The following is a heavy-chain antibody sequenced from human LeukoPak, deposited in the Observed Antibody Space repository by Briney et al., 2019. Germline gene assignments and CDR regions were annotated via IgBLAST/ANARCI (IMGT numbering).Heavy chain of an antibody. Sequence: GESLKISCKGSGYSFTSYWIAWVRQMPGKGLEWVGIIYPGDSDTRYSPSFQGQVTISADKSISTAYLQWSSLKASDTAMYYCAGQDIVVVATTTRAFDIWGQGTMVTVPS. CDR1: GYSFTSYW. CDR2: IYPGDSDT. V-gene: IGHV5-51*01. D-gene: IGHD2-15*01. CDR3: AGQDIVVVATTTRAFDI. J-gene: IGHJ3*02.